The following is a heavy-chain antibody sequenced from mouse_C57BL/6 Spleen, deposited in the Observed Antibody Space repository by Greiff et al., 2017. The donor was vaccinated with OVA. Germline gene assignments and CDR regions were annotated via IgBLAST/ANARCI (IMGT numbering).Heavy chain of an antibody. V-gene: IGHV1-50*01. CDR3: ARRDGYLYAMDY. Sequence: QVHVKQPGAELVKPGASVKLSCKASGYTFTSYWMQWVKQRPGQGLEWIGEIDPSDSYTNYNQKFKGKATLTVDTSSSTAYMQLSSLTSEDSAVYYCARRDGYLYAMDYWGQGTSVTVSS. J-gene: IGHJ4*01. CDR2: IDPSDSYT. D-gene: IGHD2-3*01. CDR1: GYTFTSYW.